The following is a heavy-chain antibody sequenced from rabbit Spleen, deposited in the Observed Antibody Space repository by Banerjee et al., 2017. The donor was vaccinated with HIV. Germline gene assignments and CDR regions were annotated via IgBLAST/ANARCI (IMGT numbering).Heavy chain of an antibody. CDR2: IYAGSSGNT. CDR3: ARGYSSGDTPYNSYYFDL. D-gene: IGHD4-1*01. Sequence: QSLEESGGDLVKPGASLTLTCTASGFDFSSSDYMCWVRQAPGKGLEWIACIYAGSSGNTYYASWAKGRFTISKTSSTTVTLQMTSLTAADTATYFCARGYSSGDTPYNSYYFDLWGPGTLVTVS. V-gene: IGHV1S40*01. CDR1: GFDFSSSDY. J-gene: IGHJ4*01.